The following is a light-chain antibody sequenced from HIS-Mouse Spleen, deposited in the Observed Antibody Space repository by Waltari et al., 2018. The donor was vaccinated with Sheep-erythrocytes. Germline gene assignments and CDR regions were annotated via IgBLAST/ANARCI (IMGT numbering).Light chain of an antibody. Sequence: QSALTQPRPVSGSPGQSVTISCTGTSSDVGGYNYVSWYQQHPGKAPKLMIYDVSKRPSGVPDRFSGSNSGNTASLTISGLQAEDEADYYCCSYAGSYNHVFATGTKVTVL. CDR2: DVS. CDR3: CSYAGSYNHV. CDR1: SSDVGGYNY. V-gene: IGLV2-11*01. J-gene: IGLJ1*01.